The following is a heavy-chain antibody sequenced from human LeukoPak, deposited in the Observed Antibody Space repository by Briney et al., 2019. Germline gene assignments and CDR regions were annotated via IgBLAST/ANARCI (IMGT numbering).Heavy chain of an antibody. V-gene: IGHV1-69*01. D-gene: IGHD2-2*01. J-gene: IGHJ5*02. Sequence: SVKVSCKASGGTFSSYTISWVRLAPGQGLEWMGGIIPIFGTANYAQKFQGRVTITADESTSTAYMELSSLRSEDTAVYYCARDYCSSTTCYRRRFDPWGQGTLVTVSS. CDR2: IIPIFGTA. CDR3: ARDYCSSTTCYRRRFDP. CDR1: GGTFSSYT.